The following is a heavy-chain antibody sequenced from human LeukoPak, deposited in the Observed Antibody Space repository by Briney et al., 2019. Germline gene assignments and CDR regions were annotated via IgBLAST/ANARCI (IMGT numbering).Heavy chain of an antibody. CDR1: GGSFSGYY. CDR3: ARRYYDFRNNWFDP. D-gene: IGHD3-3*01. V-gene: IGHV4-34*01. J-gene: IGHJ5*02. CDR2: INHSGST. Sequence: PSETLSLTCAVYGGSFSGYYWSWIRQPTGKGLEWIGEINHSGSTNYNPSLKSRVTISVDTSKNQFSLKLSSVTAADTAVYYCARRYYDFRNNWFDPWGQGTLVTVSS.